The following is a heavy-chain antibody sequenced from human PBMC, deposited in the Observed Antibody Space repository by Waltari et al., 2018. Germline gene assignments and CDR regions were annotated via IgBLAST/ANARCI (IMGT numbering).Heavy chain of an antibody. J-gene: IGHJ4*02. Sequence: QVQLLESGPGLLKPSQTLSLTCSVSGDSITSGSFNWGWIRQPPGKGLEGIGHIFTSGTTNYNSSLKSRVIISLDPSKNHFSLNLTSVTAADTAVYYCAREGFGSSWYYWGQGTPVTVSS. CDR3: AREGFGSSWYY. CDR2: IFTSGTT. CDR1: GDSITSGSFN. D-gene: IGHD6-13*01. V-gene: IGHV4-61*09.